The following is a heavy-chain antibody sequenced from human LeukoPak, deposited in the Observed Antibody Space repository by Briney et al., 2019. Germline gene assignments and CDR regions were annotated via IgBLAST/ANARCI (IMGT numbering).Heavy chain of an antibody. Sequence: PSETLSLTCAVYSGSFSGYFWNWLRQPPGKGLEWIGEINHSGGTNYNPSLKSRVTISVDTSKNQFSLKLSSVAAADTAVYYCARVKVYGDYYDAFDIWGQGTMVTVSS. CDR3: ARVKVYGDYYDAFDI. V-gene: IGHV4-34*01. J-gene: IGHJ3*02. CDR2: INHSGGT. CDR1: SGSFSGYF. D-gene: IGHD4-17*01.